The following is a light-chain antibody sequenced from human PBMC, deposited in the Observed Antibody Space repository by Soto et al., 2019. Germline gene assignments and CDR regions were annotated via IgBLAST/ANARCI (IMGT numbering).Light chain of an antibody. CDR2: GAS. Sequence: EIVMTQSPATLSVSPGERATLSCRASQSVSSNLAWYQQKPGQAPRLLIYGASTRATGIPARFSGSGSGTEFPLNSSSLQSEDFADYYCQQYNNWPGLTFGGGTKVEIK. V-gene: IGKV3-15*01. CDR1: QSVSSN. J-gene: IGKJ4*01. CDR3: QQYNNWPGLT.